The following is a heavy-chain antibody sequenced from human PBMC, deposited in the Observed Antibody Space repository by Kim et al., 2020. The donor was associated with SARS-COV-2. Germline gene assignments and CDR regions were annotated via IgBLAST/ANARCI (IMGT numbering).Heavy chain of an antibody. V-gene: IGHV3-30-3*01. CDR2: ISYDGSNK. CDR1: GFTFSSYA. D-gene: IGHD3-22*01. CDR3: ASGGDYYDSSGYAEYFQH. J-gene: IGHJ1*01. Sequence: GGSLRLSCAASGFTFSSYAMHWVRQAPGKGLEWVAVISYDGSNKYYADSVKGRFTISRDNSKNTLYLQMNSLRAEDTAVYYCASGGDYYDSSGYAEYFQHWGQGTLVTVSS.